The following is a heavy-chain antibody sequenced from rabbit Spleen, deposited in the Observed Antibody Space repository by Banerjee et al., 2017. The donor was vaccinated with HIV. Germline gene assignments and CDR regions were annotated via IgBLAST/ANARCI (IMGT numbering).Heavy chain of an antibody. CDR2: IYNGDGNT. J-gene: IGHJ4*01. V-gene: IGHV1S47*01. Sequence: QEQLVESGGGLVQPEGSLTLTCKASGFDFSSNAMCWVRQAPGKGLEWIGCIYNGDGNTYFASWVNGPFSIPRSTNLNTVTLQMTSLTAADPATYFCARDRGGYYVGFRLWGPGTLVTVS. D-gene: IGHD1-1*01. CDR1: GFDFSSNA. CDR3: ARDRGGYYVGFRL.